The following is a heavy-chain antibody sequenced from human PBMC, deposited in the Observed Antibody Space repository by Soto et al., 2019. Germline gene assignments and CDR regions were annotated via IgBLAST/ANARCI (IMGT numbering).Heavy chain of an antibody. CDR3: ARERSSRWYVDD. Sequence: ASVKVSCKASGYTFTNYGISWVRQAPGQGLEWMGWISAYNGNTKYAQKLQGRVTMTTDTSTSTAYMELRSLRSDDTAVYYCARERSSRWYVDDWGQGTLVTVSS. CDR1: GYTFTNYG. V-gene: IGHV1-18*01. CDR2: ISAYNGNT. J-gene: IGHJ4*02. D-gene: IGHD6-19*01.